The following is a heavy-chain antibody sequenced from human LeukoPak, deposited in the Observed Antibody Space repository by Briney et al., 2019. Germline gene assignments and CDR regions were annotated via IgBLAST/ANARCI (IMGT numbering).Heavy chain of an antibody. CDR2: IYSGGST. J-gene: IGHJ4*02. V-gene: IGHV3-66*01. D-gene: IGHD1-26*01. Sequence: GGSLRLSCAASGFTVSSNYMSWVRQAPGKGLEWVSVIYSGGSTYYADSVKGRFTISRDNSKNTLYLQMNSLRAEDTAVYYCARVRGEYSGSYSESFDYWGQGTLVTVSS. CDR3: ARVRGEYSGSYSESFDY. CDR1: GFTVSSNY.